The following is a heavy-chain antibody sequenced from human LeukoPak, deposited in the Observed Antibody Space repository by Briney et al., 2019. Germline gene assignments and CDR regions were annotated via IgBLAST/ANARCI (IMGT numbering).Heavy chain of an antibody. CDR3: AKDLGDGSGSYYEMGPLDY. CDR1: GFTFSSYA. J-gene: IGHJ4*02. V-gene: IGHV3-23*01. CDR2: ISGSGGST. D-gene: IGHD3-10*01. Sequence: GGSLRLSCAASGFTFSSYAMSWVRQAPGKGLEWVSAISGSGGSTYYADSVKGRFTISRDNSKNTLYLQMNSLRAEDTAVYYCAKDLGDGSGSYYEMGPLDYWGQGTLVTVSS.